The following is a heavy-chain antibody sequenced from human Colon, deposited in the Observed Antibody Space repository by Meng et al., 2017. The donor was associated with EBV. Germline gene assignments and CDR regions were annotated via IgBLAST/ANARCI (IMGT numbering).Heavy chain of an antibody. CDR3: VRDTRRGGGWFDP. CDR2: IYHGVNI. CDR1: GDSITSGDYS. Sequence: QVHLTESGSGLVRPSQTLSLTCAVSGDSITSGDYSWTWIRQPPGKGLEWIGYIYHGVNIYYTPSLRSRVTISVDKSRNQFSLKLTSVSAADTAVYYCVRDTRRGGGWFDPWGQGTLVTVSS. V-gene: IGHV4-30-2*01. D-gene: IGHD3-10*01. J-gene: IGHJ5*02.